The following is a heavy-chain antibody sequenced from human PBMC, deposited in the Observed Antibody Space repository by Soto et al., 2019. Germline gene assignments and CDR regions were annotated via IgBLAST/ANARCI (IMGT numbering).Heavy chain of an antibody. D-gene: IGHD3-10*01. J-gene: IGHJ3*02. V-gene: IGHV3-9*01. Sequence: GGSLRLSCAASGFTFDDYAMHWVRQAPGKGLEWVSGISWNSGSIGYADSVKGRFTISRDNAKNSLYLQMNSLRAEDTALYYCAKDMRGGRGAAFDTWGQGTMVT. CDR1: GFTFDDYA. CDR2: ISWNSGSI. CDR3: AKDMRGGRGAAFDT.